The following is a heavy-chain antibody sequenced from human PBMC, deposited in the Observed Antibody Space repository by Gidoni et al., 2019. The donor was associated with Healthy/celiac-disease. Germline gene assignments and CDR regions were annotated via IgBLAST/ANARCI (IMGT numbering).Heavy chain of an antibody. V-gene: IGHV3-23*01. D-gene: IGHD3-3*01. CDR2: ISGGGGST. CDR1: GFPFSIYA. Sequence: EVQLLESGGGLVQPGGSLRLSCAASGFPFSIYAMGWVRQAPGKGLGWVTAISGGGGSTYYADSVKGRFTISRDNSKNTLYLQMNSLRAEDTAVYYCAKPWSGQRGPVGVWGQGTTVTVSS. CDR3: AKPWSGQRGPVGV. J-gene: IGHJ6*02.